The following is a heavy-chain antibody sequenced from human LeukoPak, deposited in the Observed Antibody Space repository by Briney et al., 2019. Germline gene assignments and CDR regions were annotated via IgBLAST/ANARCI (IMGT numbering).Heavy chain of an antibody. D-gene: IGHD2-15*01. CDR3: ARGSVAMVAYDH. V-gene: IGHV4-31*03. CDR2: IYYSGST. CDR1: GGSISSGGYY. J-gene: IGHJ4*02. Sequence: SQTLSLTCTVSGGSISSGGYYWSWIRQHPGKGLEWIGYIYYSGSTYYNPSLKSRVTISVDTSKNQFSLKLSSVTAADTAVYYCARGSVAMVAYDHWGQGTLVTVSS.